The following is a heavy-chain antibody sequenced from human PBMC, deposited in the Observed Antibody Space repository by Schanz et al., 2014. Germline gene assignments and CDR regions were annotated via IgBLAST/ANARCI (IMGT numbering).Heavy chain of an antibody. CDR1: GFTFSDYY. D-gene: IGHD3-10*01. V-gene: IGHV3-11*04. Sequence: QVQLVESGGGVVRPGRSLRLSCATSGFTFSDYYMTWIRQAPGKGLEWVSDISDSGDSTHYADSVKGRFTISRDNAKNSLFLQMNSLSAEDTAVYYCARGIITMVRGGDVGAFDIWGQGTMVTVSS. CDR3: ARGIITMVRGGDVGAFDI. J-gene: IGHJ3*02. CDR2: ISDSGDST.